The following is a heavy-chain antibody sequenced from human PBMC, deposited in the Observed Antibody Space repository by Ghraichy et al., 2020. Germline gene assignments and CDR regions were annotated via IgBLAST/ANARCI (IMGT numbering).Heavy chain of an antibody. Sequence: GESLNISCKGSGYSFTNYWIGWVRQMPGKGLEWMGIIYPGDSDTRYSPSFQGQVTISADKSISTAYLQWSSLKASDTAMYYCSRLSIVGATVDALDMWGQGTIVTVSS. CDR2: IYPGDSDT. CDR3: SRLSIVGATVDALDM. J-gene: IGHJ3*02. V-gene: IGHV5-51*01. CDR1: GYSFTNYW. D-gene: IGHD1-26*01.